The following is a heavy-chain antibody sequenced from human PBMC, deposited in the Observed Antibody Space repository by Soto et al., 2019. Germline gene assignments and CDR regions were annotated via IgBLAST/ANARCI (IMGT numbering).Heavy chain of an antibody. J-gene: IGHJ6*02. Sequence: SVKVSCKASGGTFSSYAISWVRQAPGQGLEWMGGIIPIFGTANYAQKFQGRVTITADKSTSTAYMELSSLRSEDTAVYYCARVGYYGSGSYYLYYYYGMDGWGQGTTVTVSS. D-gene: IGHD3-10*01. CDR3: ARVGYYGSGSYYLYYYYGMDG. V-gene: IGHV1-69*06. CDR1: GGTFSSYA. CDR2: IIPIFGTA.